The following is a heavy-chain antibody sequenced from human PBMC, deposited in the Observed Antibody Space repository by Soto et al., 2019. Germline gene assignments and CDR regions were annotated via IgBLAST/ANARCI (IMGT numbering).Heavy chain of an antibody. J-gene: IGHJ3*02. CDR3: ARDPSGTVTSGYAFDI. CDR2: IYYSGST. D-gene: IGHD4-17*01. CDR1: GGSVSSGSYY. V-gene: IGHV4-61*01. Sequence: PSETLSLTCTVSGGSVSSGSYYWSWIRQPPGKGLEWIGYIYYSGSTNYNPSLKSRVTISVDTSKNQFSLKLSSVTAADTAVYYCARDPSGTVTSGYAFDIKGQGTMVTV.